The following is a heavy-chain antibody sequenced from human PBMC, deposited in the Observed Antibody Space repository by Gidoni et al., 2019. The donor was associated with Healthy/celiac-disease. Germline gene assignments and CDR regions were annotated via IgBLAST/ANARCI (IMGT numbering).Heavy chain of an antibody. CDR2: ISSSSMTL. CDR1: GFTFSSYS. D-gene: IGHD1-1*01. CDR3: ARDPVHWNDGIYYYGMDV. V-gene: IGHV3-48*01. Sequence: EVQLVESGGGLVQPGGSLRLSCAASGFTFSSYSMNWVSQARGKGLDWVSYISSSSMTLYYAGSVKGRFTISRYNAKNSLFLQMNSLRAEDTAVYYCARDPVHWNDGIYYYGMDVWGQGTTVTVSS. J-gene: IGHJ6*02.